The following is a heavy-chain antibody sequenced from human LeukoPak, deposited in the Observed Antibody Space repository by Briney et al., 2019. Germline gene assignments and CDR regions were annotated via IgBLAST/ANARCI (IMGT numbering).Heavy chain of an antibody. CDR2: INHSGST. CDR1: GGSFSGYY. J-gene: IGHJ6*04. CDR3: ARDYDILTGYYTHYYYYGMDV. Sequence: SETLPLTCAVYGGSFSGYYWSWIRQPPGKGLEWIGEINHSGSTNYNPSLKSRVTISVDTSKNQFSLKLSSVTAADTAVYYCARDYDILTGYYTHYYYYGMDVWGKGTTVTVSS. D-gene: IGHD3-9*01. V-gene: IGHV4-34*01.